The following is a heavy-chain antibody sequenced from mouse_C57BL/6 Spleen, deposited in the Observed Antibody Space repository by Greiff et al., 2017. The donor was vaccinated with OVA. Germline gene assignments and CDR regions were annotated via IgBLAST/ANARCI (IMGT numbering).Heavy chain of an antibody. CDR3: AGQLRSLYAMDY. CDR1: GFSLTSYG. V-gene: IGHV2-2*01. Sequence: VKVVESGPGLVQPSQSLSITCTVSGFSLTSYGVHWVRQSPGKGLEWLGVIWSGGSTDYNAAFISRLSISKDNSKSQVFFKMNSLQADDTAIYYCAGQLRSLYAMDYWGQGTSVTVSS. J-gene: IGHJ4*01. CDR2: IWSGGST. D-gene: IGHD3-2*02.